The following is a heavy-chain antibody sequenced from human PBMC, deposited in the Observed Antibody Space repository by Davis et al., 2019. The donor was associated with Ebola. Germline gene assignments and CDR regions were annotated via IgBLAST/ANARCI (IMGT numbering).Heavy chain of an antibody. Sequence: GESLKISCAASGFTVSSNYMSWVRQAPGKGLEWVSVIYSGGSTYYADSVKGRFTISRDNSKNTLYLQMNSLRAGDTAVYYCARGDTIFGVDEFDYWGQGTLVTVSS. V-gene: IGHV3-53*01. CDR2: IYSGGST. CDR1: GFTVSSNY. J-gene: IGHJ4*02. CDR3: ARGDTIFGVDEFDY. D-gene: IGHD3-3*01.